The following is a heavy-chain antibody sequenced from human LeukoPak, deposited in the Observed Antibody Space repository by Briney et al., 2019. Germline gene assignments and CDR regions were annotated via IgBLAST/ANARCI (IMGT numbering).Heavy chain of an antibody. D-gene: IGHD3-22*01. CDR3: ARAYYYDSSGYSDHFDY. J-gene: IGHJ4*02. CDR2: IYTSGST. CDR1: GGSISSGSYY. V-gene: IGHV4-61*02. Sequence: KSSETLSLTCTVSGGSISSGSYYWSWIRQPAGKGLEWIGRIYTSGSTNYNPSLKSRVTISVDTSKNQFSLKLSSVTAADTAVYYCARAYYYDSSGYSDHFDYWGQGTLVTVSS.